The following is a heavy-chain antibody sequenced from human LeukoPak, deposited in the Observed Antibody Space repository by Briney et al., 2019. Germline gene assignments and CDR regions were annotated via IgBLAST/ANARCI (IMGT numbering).Heavy chain of an antibody. J-gene: IGHJ4*02. CDR1: GFTFSSYN. CDR2: ISSGTSYI. Sequence: GGSLRLSCSASGFTFSSYNMNWVRQAPGKGLEWVSSISSGTSYIYYADSVKGRFTISRDNAKNSLYLQMNSLRAEDTAVYYCARDRSTIVRSFDYWGQGTLVTASS. CDR3: ARDRSTIVRSFDY. V-gene: IGHV3-21*01. D-gene: IGHD1-26*01.